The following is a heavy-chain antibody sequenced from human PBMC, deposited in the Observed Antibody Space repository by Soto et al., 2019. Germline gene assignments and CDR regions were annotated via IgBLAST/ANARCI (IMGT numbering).Heavy chain of an antibody. V-gene: IGHV3-15*01. CDR3: ATGRGRFTYGLAAFDI. D-gene: IGHD3-10*01. CDR2: IKSKSDGGTT. Sequence: SGGSLRLSCAASGFTFANAWMIWVRQAPGMGLEWVGRIKSKSDGGTTDFAAAVKGRFTISRLDSKNSLYLQMNSLKIEDTGVYYXATGRGRFTYGLAAFDIWGPGTKVTVSS. CDR1: GFTFANAW. J-gene: IGHJ3*02.